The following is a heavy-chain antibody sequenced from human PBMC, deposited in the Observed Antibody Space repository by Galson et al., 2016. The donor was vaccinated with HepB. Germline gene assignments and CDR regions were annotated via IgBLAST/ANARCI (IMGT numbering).Heavy chain of an antibody. CDR2: ISFGGSNT. J-gene: IGHJ6*02. CDR1: GFTFSTYG. D-gene: IGHD6-19*01. V-gene: IGHV3-30*18. Sequence: SLRLSCAASGFTFSTYGLHWVRQAPGKGLEWVAAISFGGSNTYYLHSVRGRFTISRDNSKNALYLQINSLRPEDTAVYYCPKDKGNGPVAGIFYYYHGLDVWGQGTTVTVSS. CDR3: PKDKGNGPVAGIFYYYHGLDV.